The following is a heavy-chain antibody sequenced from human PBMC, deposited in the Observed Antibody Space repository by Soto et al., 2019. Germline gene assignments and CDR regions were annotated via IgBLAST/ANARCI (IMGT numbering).Heavy chain of an antibody. CDR2: IYYSGST. CDR1: GGSSIGLGDY. D-gene: IGHD1-26*01. J-gene: IGHJ4*02. V-gene: IGHV4-31*02. CDR3: ARFRVGTTVFDY. Sequence: SETLCVRWTVAGGSSIGLGDYWIFIRQHPGKGLEWIGYIYYSGSTYYNPSLKSRVTISVDTSKNQFSLKLSSVTAADTAVYYCARFRVGTTVFDYWGQGTLVTVSS.